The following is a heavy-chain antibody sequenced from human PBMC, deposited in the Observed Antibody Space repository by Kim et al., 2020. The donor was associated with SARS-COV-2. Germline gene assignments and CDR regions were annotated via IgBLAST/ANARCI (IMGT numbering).Heavy chain of an antibody. CDR3: AKLPPGD. CDR2: SDGTTS. Sequence: SDGTTSTYAGSVKGRFTISRDSAKNTIYLDLNSLRPEETAVYYCAKLPPGDWGQGTLITVSS. J-gene: IGHJ4*02. D-gene: IGHD1-1*01. V-gene: IGHV3-74*03.